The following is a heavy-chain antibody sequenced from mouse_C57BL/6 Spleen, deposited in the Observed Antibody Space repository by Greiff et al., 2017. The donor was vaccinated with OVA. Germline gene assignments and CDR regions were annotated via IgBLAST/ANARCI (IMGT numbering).Heavy chain of an antibody. J-gene: IGHJ3*01. CDR3: ARDLITTVVATRAY. CDR2: IDTEDGET. D-gene: IGHD1-1*01. Sequence: EVQLVESGAELVKPGASVKLSCTASGFNIKDYYMHWVKQRTEQGLEWIGRIDTEDGETKYAPKFQGKATITADTSSNTAYLQLSSLTSEDTAVYYCARDLITTVVATRAYWGQGTLVTVSA. CDR1: GFNIKDYY. V-gene: IGHV14-2*01.